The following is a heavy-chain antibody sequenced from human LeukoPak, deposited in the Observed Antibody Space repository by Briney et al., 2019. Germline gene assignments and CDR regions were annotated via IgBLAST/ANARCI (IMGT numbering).Heavy chain of an antibody. Sequence: GGSLRLSCAASGFTFSSYGMHWVRQAPGKGLEWVAVISYDGSNKYYADSVKGRFTISRDNSKNTLYLQMNSLRAEDTAVYYCARVMRRYSCFDYWGQGTLVTVSS. CDR3: ARVMRRYSCFDY. CDR1: GFTFSSYG. J-gene: IGHJ4*02. CDR2: ISYDGSNK. D-gene: IGHD5-18*01. V-gene: IGHV3-30*03.